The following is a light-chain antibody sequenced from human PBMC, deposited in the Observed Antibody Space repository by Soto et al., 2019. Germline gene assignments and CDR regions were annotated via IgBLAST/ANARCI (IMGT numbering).Light chain of an antibody. CDR2: SNT. Sequence: QSALTQPASVSGSPGQSITISCTGTSSDVGGYNYVSWYQQHPGKAPKLLIYSNTQRPSGVPDRFSGSKSGTSASLAISGLQSEDEADYYCAAWDDSLNGLLFGGGTKLTVL. CDR3: AAWDDSLNGLL. CDR1: SSDVGGYNY. J-gene: IGLJ2*01. V-gene: IGLV2-14*01.